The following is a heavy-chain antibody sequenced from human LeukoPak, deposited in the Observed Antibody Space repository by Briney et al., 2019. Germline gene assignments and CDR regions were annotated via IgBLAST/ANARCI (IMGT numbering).Heavy chain of an antibody. CDR3: ARGITMIVVVIGDWFDP. CDR2: IYYSGST. Sequence: SETLSLTCTVSGGSISSYYWSWIRQPPGKGLEWIGYIYYSGSTNYNPSLKSRVTISVDTSKNQFSLKLSSVTAADTAVYYCARGITMIVVVIGDWFDPWGQGTLVTVSS. J-gene: IGHJ5*02. CDR1: GGSISSYY. D-gene: IGHD3-22*01. V-gene: IGHV4-59*12.